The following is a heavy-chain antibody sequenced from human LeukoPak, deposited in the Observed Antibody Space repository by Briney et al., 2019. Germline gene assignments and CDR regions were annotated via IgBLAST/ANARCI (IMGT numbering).Heavy chain of an antibody. D-gene: IGHD3-9*01. CDR1: GGSISSYY. J-gene: IGHJ3*02. CDR3: AREIYDILTGYSQYAFDI. Sequence: SETLSLTCTVSGGSISSYYWSWIRQPPGKGLEWIGYIYYSGGTNYNPSLKSRVTISVDTSKNQFSLKLSSVTAADTAVYYCAREIYDILTGYSQYAFDIWGQGTMVTVSS. V-gene: IGHV4-59*01. CDR2: IYYSGGT.